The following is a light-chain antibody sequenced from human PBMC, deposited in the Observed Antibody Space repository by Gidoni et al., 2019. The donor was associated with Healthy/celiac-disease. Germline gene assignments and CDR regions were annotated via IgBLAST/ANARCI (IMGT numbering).Light chain of an antibody. Sequence: DMQLTQSTSSLSASVRDRVTITCRASQSISSYLNWYQQKPGKAPNLLIYAASSLQSGVPSRFSGSGSGTDFTLTISSLQPEDFATYYCQQSYSTPPWTFGQGTKVEIK. CDR2: AAS. CDR3: QQSYSTPPWT. V-gene: IGKV1-39*01. CDR1: QSISSY. J-gene: IGKJ1*01.